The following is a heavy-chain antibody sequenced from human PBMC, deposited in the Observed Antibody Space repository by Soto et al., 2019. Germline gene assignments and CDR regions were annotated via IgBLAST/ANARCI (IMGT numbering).Heavy chain of an antibody. Sequence: GASVKVSCKASGGTFSSYTISWVRQAPGQGLEWMGRIIPILGIANYAQKFQGRVTITADKSTSTAYMELSSLRSEDTAVYYCARKGVGGDCSEYYFDDWGQGTLVTVSS. CDR3: ARKGVGGDCSEYYFDD. D-gene: IGHD2-21*02. J-gene: IGHJ4*02. V-gene: IGHV1-69*02. CDR2: IIPILGIA. CDR1: GGTFSSYT.